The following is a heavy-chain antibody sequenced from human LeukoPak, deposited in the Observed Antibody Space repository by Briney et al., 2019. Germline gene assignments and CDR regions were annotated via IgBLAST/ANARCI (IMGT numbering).Heavy chain of an antibody. CDR1: RCTFTGYY. D-gene: IGHD6-13*01. J-gene: IGHJ4*02. Sequence: ASVKVSCKASRCTFTGYYMHWVRQAPGQGFEWMGWINPNSGGTDYAQKFQGRVTMTRDTSISTAYMELSRLRSDNTAVYYCAKDRAPRAPSSSNYFDYWGQGTLVTVSS. CDR2: INPNSGGT. V-gene: IGHV1-2*02. CDR3: AKDRAPRAPSSSNYFDY.